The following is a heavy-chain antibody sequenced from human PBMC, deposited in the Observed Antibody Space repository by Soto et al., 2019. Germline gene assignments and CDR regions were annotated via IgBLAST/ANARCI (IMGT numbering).Heavy chain of an antibody. CDR1: GFSLSTSGMC. D-gene: IGHD3-22*01. CDR2: IDWDDDK. CDR3: ARFPLQPYYYDPLCALMDV. Sequence: SCPTLVNPTQTLTLTCTFSGFSLSTSGMCVSWIRQPPGKALEWLALIDWDDDKYYSTSLKTRLTISKDTPKNQVVLTMTNMDPVDTAPYYCARFPLQPYYYDPLCALMDVWGQGTTVTVYS. V-gene: IGHV2-70*01. J-gene: IGHJ6*02.